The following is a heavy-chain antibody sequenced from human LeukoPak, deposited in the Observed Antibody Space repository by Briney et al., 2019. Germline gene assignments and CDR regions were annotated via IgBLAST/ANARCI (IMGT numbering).Heavy chain of an antibody. CDR3: ARSAYYNYMGV. D-gene: IGHD3-3*01. CDR1: GFTFTSYN. Sequence: GGSLRLSCAASGFTFTSYNMHWVRQAPGKGPEYVSVISSNGDSTYYADSVKGRFTISRDNSDNTLYLQMGSLRVEDTAVYFCARSAYYNYMGVWGKGTTVTVSS. CDR2: ISSNGDST. J-gene: IGHJ6*03. V-gene: IGHV3-64*02.